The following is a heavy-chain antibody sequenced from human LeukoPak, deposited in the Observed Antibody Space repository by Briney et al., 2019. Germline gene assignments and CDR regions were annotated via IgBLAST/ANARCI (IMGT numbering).Heavy chain of an antibody. V-gene: IGHV1-2*02. Sequence: ASVKVSYKASGYTFTGYYMHWVRQAPGQGLEWMGWINPNSGGTNYAQKFQGRVTMTRDTSISTAYMELSSLRSEDTAVYYCARGPPYSGYDWDFYYYYMDVWGKGTTVTVSS. CDR2: INPNSGGT. CDR3: ARGPPYSGYDWDFYYYYMDV. J-gene: IGHJ6*03. CDR1: GYTFTGYY. D-gene: IGHD5-12*01.